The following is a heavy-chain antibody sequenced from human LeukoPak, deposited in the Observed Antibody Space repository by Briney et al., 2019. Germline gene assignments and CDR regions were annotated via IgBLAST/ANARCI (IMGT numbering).Heavy chain of an antibody. J-gene: IGHJ4*02. V-gene: IGHV1-8*01. CDR2: MSPNSGDT. CDR3: ARGPPNWGYDY. CDR1: GYTFTSYD. Sequence: VASVKVSCKASGYTFTSYDFNWVRQATGQRPEWMGWMSPNSGDTGYAQKFQDRVTMTRNTSISTAYMELSSLSSDDTAVYYCARGPPNWGYDYWGPGTLVTVSS. D-gene: IGHD7-27*01.